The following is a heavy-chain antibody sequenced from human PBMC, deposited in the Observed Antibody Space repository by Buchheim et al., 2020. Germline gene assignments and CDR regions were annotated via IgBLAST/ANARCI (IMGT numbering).Heavy chain of an antibody. Sequence: EVQLVESGGGLVQPGGSLRLSCAASGFTFSSYEMNWVRQAPGKGLEWVSYISSSGSTIYYADSVKGRFTISKDNAKNQLYLQMNSLRAEDTAVYYCAGSVYDSSGYYYTYYYYGMDVWGQGTT. J-gene: IGHJ6*02. V-gene: IGHV3-48*03. D-gene: IGHD3-22*01. CDR1: GFTFSSYE. CDR3: AGSVYDSSGYYYTYYYYGMDV. CDR2: ISSSGSTI.